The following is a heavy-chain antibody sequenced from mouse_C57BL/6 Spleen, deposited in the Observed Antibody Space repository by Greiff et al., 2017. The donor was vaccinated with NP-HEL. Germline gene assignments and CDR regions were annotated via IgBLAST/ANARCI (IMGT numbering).Heavy chain of an antibody. CDR3: ARWGDVGSSSDWYFDV. J-gene: IGHJ1*03. V-gene: IGHV1-64*01. Sequence: QVQLQQPGAELVKPGASVKLSCKASGYTFTSYWMHWVKQRPGQGLEWIGMIHPNSGSTNYNEKFKSKATLTVDKSSSTAYMQLSSLTSEDSAVYYCARWGDVGSSSDWYFDVWGTGTTVTVSS. D-gene: IGHD1-1*01. CDR2: IHPNSGST. CDR1: GYTFTSYW.